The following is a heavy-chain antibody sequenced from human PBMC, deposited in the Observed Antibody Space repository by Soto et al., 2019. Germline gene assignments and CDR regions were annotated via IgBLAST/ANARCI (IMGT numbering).Heavy chain of an antibody. CDR1: GFTFSSYA. CDR3: AKDWRLGAWELPLNWFDP. CDR2: ISGSGGST. J-gene: IGHJ5*02. Sequence: GGSLRLPCAASGFTFSSYAMSWVRQAPGKGLEWVSAISGSGGSTYYANSVKGRFTISRDNSKNTLYLQMNSLRAEDTAVYYCAKDWRLGAWELPLNWFDPWGQGTLVTVSS. D-gene: IGHD1-26*01. V-gene: IGHV3-23*01.